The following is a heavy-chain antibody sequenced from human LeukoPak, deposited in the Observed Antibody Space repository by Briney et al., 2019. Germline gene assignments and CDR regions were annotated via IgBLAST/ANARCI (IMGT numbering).Heavy chain of an antibody. D-gene: IGHD5-24*01. V-gene: IGHV4-59*01. CDR3: ARVGYRYNSNYYYMDV. CDR1: GGSISSYY. CDR2: IYYSGSI. Sequence: PSETLSLTCTVSGGSISSYYWSWIRQPPGKGLEWIGYIYYSGSINYNPSLKSRVIISVDKSKNQFSLKLTSVTAADTAVYYCARVGYRYNSNYYYMDVWGKGTTVTVSS. J-gene: IGHJ6*03.